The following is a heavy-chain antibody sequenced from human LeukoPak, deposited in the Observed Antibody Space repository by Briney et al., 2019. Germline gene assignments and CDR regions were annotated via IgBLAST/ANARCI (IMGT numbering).Heavy chain of an antibody. D-gene: IGHD3-10*01. CDR2: IYHSGST. CDR1: GGSISSSNW. J-gene: IGHJ4*02. V-gene: IGHV4-4*02. Sequence: SETLSLTCAVSGGSISSSNWWGGVRRPPGKGREWIGEIYHSGSTNYNPSLKSRVTISVDKSKNQFSLKLSSVTAADTAVYYCASTPVRGDSHYYFAYWGQGTLVTVSS. CDR3: ASTPVRGDSHYYFAY.